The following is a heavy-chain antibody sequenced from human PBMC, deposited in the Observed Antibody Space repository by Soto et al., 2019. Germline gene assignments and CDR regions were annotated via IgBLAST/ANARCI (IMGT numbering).Heavy chain of an antibody. CDR2: IYASGST. Sequence: SETPSLTCNVSDDSLSTYYWSWIRQPAGKGLEWIGRIYASGSTNYNPSLKGRVSMSVDTSKKQFSLRMISVTAADTAMYYCARSAIPRGGWFRPWGQGVLVTVSS. D-gene: IGHD2-21*01. V-gene: IGHV4-4*07. CDR3: ARSAIPRGGWFRP. CDR1: DDSLSTYY. J-gene: IGHJ5*02.